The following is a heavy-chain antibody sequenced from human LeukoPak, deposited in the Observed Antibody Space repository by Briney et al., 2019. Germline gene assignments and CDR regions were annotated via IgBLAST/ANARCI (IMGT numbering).Heavy chain of an antibody. Sequence: GGCLRLSCAASGFTFSSYAMSGVRQAAGNGLEWVSVISGGGTSTYYADSVKGHFTISRDNSKNTLYLQMNTLRAEDTAVYYCAKNNDFDYWGQGTLVTVSS. CDR2: ISGGGTST. J-gene: IGHJ4*02. CDR1: GFTFSSYA. V-gene: IGHV3-23*01. CDR3: AKNNDFDY. D-gene: IGHD1-1*01.